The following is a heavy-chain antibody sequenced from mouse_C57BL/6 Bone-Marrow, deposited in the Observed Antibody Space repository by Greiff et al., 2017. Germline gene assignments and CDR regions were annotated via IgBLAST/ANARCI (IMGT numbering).Heavy chain of an antibody. V-gene: IGHV5-16*01. D-gene: IGHD1-1*01. Sequence: EVKLMESEGGLVQPGSSMKLSCTASGFTFSDYYMAWVRQVPEKGLEWVANINYDGSSTYYLDYLKSRFIISRDNAKNILYLQMSSLKSEDTATYDCARDQGRKDYYGSGYFDYGGQGTTLTVSS. CDR1: GFTFSDYY. CDR3: ARDQGRKDYYGSGYFDY. CDR2: INYDGSST. J-gene: IGHJ2*01.